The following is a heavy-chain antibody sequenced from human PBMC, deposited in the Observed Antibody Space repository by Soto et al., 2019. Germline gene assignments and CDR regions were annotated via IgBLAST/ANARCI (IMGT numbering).Heavy chain of an antibody. D-gene: IGHD2-2*01. CDR1: GFTVSSNY. Sequence: GGSLRLSCAASGFTVSSNYMSWVRQAPGKGLEWVSVIYSGGSTYYADSVKGRFTISRDNSKNTWYLQMNSLRAEDTAVYYWARGSRGYCSSTSCYAGYYYYYMDVWGKGTTVTVSS. CDR3: ARGSRGYCSSTSCYAGYYYYYMDV. J-gene: IGHJ6*03. V-gene: IGHV3-66*01. CDR2: IYSGGST.